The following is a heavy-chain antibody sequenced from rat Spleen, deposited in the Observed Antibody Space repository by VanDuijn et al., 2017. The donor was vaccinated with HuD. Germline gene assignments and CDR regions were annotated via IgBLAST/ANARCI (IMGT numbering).Heavy chain of an antibody. V-gene: IGHV5-17*01. CDR2: IIYDGSSI. CDR3: ATWDYGSY. J-gene: IGHJ2*01. D-gene: IGHD1-7*01. Sequence: EVQLVESGGGLVQPGNSLKLSCAASGFTFSDYAMAWVRQSPQKGLEWVATIIYDGSSIYYRDPVKGRSPISRDISQSTLYLKLAILRSADTATYYCATWDYGSYWGQGVMVTVSS. CDR1: GFTFSDYA.